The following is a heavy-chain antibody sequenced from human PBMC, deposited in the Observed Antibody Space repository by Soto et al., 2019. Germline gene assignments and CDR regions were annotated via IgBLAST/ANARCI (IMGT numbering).Heavy chain of an antibody. V-gene: IGHV3-21*01. J-gene: IGHJ6*02. CDR1: GFKVNSDT. D-gene: IGHD3-3*02. CDR2: ISSSGYI. Sequence: GGSLRLSCAASGFKVNSDTINWNRQAPGKRLEWLSSISSSGYIFSTDSVRGRFTISRDNAKNSVYLQINSLRGEDTAVYYCARGIRGPGGMDVWGQGTTVTVSS. CDR3: ARGIRGPGGMDV.